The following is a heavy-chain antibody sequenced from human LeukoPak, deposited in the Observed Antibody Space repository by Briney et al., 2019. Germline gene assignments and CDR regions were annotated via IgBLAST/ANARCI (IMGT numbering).Heavy chain of an antibody. Sequence: PGGSLRLSCAASGFTFSTYWMSWVRQPPGKGLEWIGEINHSGSTNYNPSLKSRVTISVDTSKNQFSLKLSSVTAADTAVYYCARGSLRGRPRRAFDIWGQGTMVTVSS. V-gene: IGHV4-34*01. CDR2: INHSGST. CDR1: GFTFSTYW. J-gene: IGHJ3*02. D-gene: IGHD3-16*01. CDR3: ARGSLRGRPRRAFDI.